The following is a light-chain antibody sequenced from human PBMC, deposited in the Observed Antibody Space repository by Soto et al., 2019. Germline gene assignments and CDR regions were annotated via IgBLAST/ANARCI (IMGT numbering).Light chain of an antibody. CDR3: QQYNSWHTWT. J-gene: IGKJ1*01. CDR1: QSVSGN. Sequence: EIVMTQSPATLSVSPGERATLSCRASQSVSGNLAWYQQKPGQAPSLLIYGVSTRATGIPARFSGSGSGTEFTLTISSLQSEDFAVYYCQQYNSWHTWTFGQGTKVDIK. CDR2: GVS. V-gene: IGKV3-15*01.